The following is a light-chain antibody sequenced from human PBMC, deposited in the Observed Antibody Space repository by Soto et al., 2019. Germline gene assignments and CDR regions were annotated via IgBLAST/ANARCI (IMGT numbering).Light chain of an antibody. V-gene: IGKV3-20*01. CDR2: GVS. J-gene: IGKJ1*01. Sequence: ELVLTQSPGTLSLSPGESATLSCRASQPVSGNFLAWYQQKPGQAPRLLIYGVSSRASGIPDRFFGSGSGTDFTLTINRLEPEDFAVYYCQQYANSPITFGQGTKVDIK. CDR3: QQYANSPIT. CDR1: QPVSGNF.